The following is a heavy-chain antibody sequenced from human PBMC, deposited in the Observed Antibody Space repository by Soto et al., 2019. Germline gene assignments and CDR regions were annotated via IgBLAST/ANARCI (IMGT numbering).Heavy chain of an antibody. CDR3: ARGGFCSGGNCDGVFDC. J-gene: IGHJ4*02. CDR2: INSDGSGA. V-gene: IGHV3-74*01. CDR1: GFTFSSYW. D-gene: IGHD2-15*01. Sequence: PGGSLRLSCTASGFTFSSYWMHWVRQDPGKGLVWVSRINSDGSGATYADSVRGRFTVSRDNAKNTMYLQMNSLRAEDTAVYYCARGGFCSGGNCDGVFDCWGQGTLVTVSS.